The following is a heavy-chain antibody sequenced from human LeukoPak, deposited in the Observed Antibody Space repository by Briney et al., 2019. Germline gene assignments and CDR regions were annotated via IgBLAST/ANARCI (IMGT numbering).Heavy chain of an antibody. V-gene: IGHV4-31*03. D-gene: IGHD3-22*01. J-gene: IGHJ4*02. CDR1: GGSISSGGYY. CDR3: ARASETYYYDSSGPTPEYYFDY. Sequence: SETLSLTCTVSGGSISSGGYYWSWIRQHPGKGLEWIGYIYYSGSTYYNPSLKSRVTISVDTSKNQFSLKLSSVTAADTAVYYCARASETYYYDSSGPTPEYYFDYWGQGTLVTVSS. CDR2: IYYSGST.